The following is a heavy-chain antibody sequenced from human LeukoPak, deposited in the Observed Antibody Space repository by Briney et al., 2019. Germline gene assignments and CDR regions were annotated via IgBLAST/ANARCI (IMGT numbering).Heavy chain of an antibody. CDR1: GYTFTSYD. CDR2: MNPNSGNT. Sequence: ASVKVSCKASGYTFTSYDINWVRQATGQGLEWMGWMNPNSGNTGYAQKFQGRVTMTRNTSISTAYMELSSLRSDDTAVYYCASGSGSSLGFDYWGQGTLVTVSS. D-gene: IGHD3-10*01. J-gene: IGHJ4*02. V-gene: IGHV1-8*01. CDR3: ASGSGSSLGFDY.